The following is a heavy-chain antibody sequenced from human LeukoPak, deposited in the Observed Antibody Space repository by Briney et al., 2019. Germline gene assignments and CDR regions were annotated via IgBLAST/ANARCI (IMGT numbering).Heavy chain of an antibody. Sequence: GASVKVSCKASGYTFTGYYMHWVRQAPGQGLEWMGWINPNSGGTNYAQKFQGRVTMTRDTSISTAYMELSRLRSDDTAVYYCARGRGDYDFWSGYYYWGQGTLVTVSS. J-gene: IGHJ4*02. CDR3: ARGRGDYDFWSGYYY. V-gene: IGHV1-2*02. D-gene: IGHD3-3*01. CDR1: GYTFTGYY. CDR2: INPNSGGT.